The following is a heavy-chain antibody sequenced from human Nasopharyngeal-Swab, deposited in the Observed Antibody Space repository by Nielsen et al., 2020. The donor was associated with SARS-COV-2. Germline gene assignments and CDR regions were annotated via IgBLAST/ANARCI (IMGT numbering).Heavy chain of an antibody. CDR1: GGSISSGSYY. V-gene: IGHV4-61*02. D-gene: IGHD3-3*01. J-gene: IGHJ4*02. Sequence: SETLSLTCTVSGGSISSGSYYWSWIRQPAGKGLEWIGRIYTSGITNYNPSLKSRVTISVDTSKNQFSLKLRSVTAADTAVYYCARVEIGDGGLSDYWGQGTLVTVSS. CDR2: IYTSGIT. CDR3: ARVEIGDGGLSDY.